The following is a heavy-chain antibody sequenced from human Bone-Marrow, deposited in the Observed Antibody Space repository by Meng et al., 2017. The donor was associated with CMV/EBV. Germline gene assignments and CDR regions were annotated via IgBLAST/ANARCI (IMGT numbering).Heavy chain of an antibody. J-gene: IGHJ3*01. D-gene: IGHD2/OR15-2a*01. CDR1: GFTFSSYA. CDR3: ASSLSVP. V-gene: IGHV3-30*04. Sequence: GESLKISCAASGFTFSSYAMHWVRQAPGKGLEWVAVISYDGSNKYYADSVKGRFTISRDNSKNSLYLQMNSLRAEDTAVYYCASSLSVPWGQGTMVTVSS. CDR2: ISYDGSNK.